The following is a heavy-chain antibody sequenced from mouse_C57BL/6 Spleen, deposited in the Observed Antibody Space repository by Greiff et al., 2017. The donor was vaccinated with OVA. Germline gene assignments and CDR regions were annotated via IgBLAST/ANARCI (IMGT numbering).Heavy chain of an antibody. CDR1: GYTFTSYW. J-gene: IGHJ4*01. Sequence: VQLVESGAELVRPGSSVKLSCKASGYTFTSYWMHWVKQRPIQGLEWIGNIDPSDSETHYNQKFKDKATLTVDKSSSTAYMQLSSLTSEDSAVYYCARHGSSFYYAMDYWGQGTSVTVSS. D-gene: IGHD1-1*01. V-gene: IGHV1-52*01. CDR3: ARHGSSFYYAMDY. CDR2: IDPSDSET.